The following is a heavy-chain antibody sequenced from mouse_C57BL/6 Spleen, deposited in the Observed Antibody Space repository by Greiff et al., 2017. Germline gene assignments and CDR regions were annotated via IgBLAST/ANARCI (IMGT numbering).Heavy chain of an antibody. D-gene: IGHD2-1*01. CDR2: IYPGSGSI. Sequence: VQLQQSGAELVKPGASVQLSCKASGYTFTESTIHWVKQRSGQGLEWIGWIYPGSGSIKYNEKFKDKATLTVDKSSSSVYMELSSLTSDDSAVYVCARHGLLSGYFDVWGTGTTVTVSS. V-gene: IGHV1-62-2*01. CDR3: ARHGLLSGYFDV. CDR1: GYTFTEST. J-gene: IGHJ1*03.